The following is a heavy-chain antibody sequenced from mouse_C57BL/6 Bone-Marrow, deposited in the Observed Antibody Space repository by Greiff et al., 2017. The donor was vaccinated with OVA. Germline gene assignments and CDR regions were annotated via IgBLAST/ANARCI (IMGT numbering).Heavy chain of an antibody. Sequence: EVQLKESGPGLVKPSQSLSLTCSVTGYSITSGYYWNWIRQFPGNKLEWMGYISYDGSNNYNPSLKNRISITRDTSKNQFFLKLNSVTTEDTATYYCARVDYYSNYYFDYWGQGTTLTVSS. CDR2: ISYDGSN. J-gene: IGHJ2*01. CDR1: GYSITSGYY. V-gene: IGHV3-6*01. D-gene: IGHD2-5*01. CDR3: ARVDYYSNYYFDY.